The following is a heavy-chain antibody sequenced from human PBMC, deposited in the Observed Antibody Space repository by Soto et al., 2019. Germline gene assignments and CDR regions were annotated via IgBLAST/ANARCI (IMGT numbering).Heavy chain of an antibody. D-gene: IGHD3-10*01. V-gene: IGHV1-3*01. J-gene: IGHJ4*02. Sequence: QVQLLQSGAEVREPGASVRVSCTTSGYTFTKYNIHWLRQAPGQSLEWMGWINAGNGNTRYSQRFQGRVTMTADTSASVAHMAMASLTTEDTGTYFCARADRDYFGVADLIDSWGQGTLVFVSS. CDR1: GYTFTKYN. CDR3: ARADRDYFGVADLIDS. CDR2: INAGNGNT.